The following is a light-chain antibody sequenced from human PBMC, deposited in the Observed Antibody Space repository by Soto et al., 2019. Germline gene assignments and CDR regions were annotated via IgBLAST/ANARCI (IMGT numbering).Light chain of an antibody. CDR2: ENN. CDR1: SSNIGNNY. CDR3: GTWDITLNMNWV. Sequence: QSVLTQPPSVSAAPGQKVTISCSGSSSNIGNNYVSWYQQLPGTAPKLLIYENNKRPSGIPDRFSGSKSGTSATLGITGLQTGDEADYYCGTWDITLNMNWVFGGGTKVTVL. V-gene: IGLV1-51*02. J-gene: IGLJ3*02.